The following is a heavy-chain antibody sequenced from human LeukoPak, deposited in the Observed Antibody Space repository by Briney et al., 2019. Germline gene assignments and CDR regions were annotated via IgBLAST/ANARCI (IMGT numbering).Heavy chain of an antibody. CDR2: ISSSSSYI. J-gene: IGHJ3*02. D-gene: IGHD3-9*01. V-gene: IGHV3-21*01. CDR1: GFTFSSYT. CDR3: ARATGSNAFDI. Sequence: GGSLRLSCAASGFTFSSYTMNWVRQAPGKGLEWVSSISSSSSYIYYADSLKGRFTISRDNAKNSLYLQMNSLRVEDTAVYYCARATGSNAFDIWGQGTMVTVSS.